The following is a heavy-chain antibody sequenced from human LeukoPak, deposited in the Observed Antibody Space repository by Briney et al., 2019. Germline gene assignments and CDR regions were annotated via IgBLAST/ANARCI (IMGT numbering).Heavy chain of an antibody. CDR2: ISGGSSTI. CDR1: GFTFSTYN. J-gene: IGHJ4*02. D-gene: IGHD3-10*01. CDR3: ARATPSGSYWFDY. V-gene: IGHV3-48*01. Sequence: GGSLRLSCAASGFTFSTYNMNWLRQAPGKGLEWVSYISGGSSTIFYADSVKGRFTISRDNAKTSLYLQMNSLRAEDTAVYYCARATPSGSYWFDYWGQGTLVTVSS.